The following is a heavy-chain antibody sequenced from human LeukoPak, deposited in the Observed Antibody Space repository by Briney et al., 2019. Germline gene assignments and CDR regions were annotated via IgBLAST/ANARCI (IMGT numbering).Heavy chain of an antibody. CDR1: GFTFSSYW. D-gene: IGHD3-22*01. J-gene: IGHJ4*02. CDR3: ARERSVVVIPFDH. Sequence: GGSLRLSCAASGFTFSSYWMHWVRQAPGKGLVWVSRINTDGSSTSYADSVKGRFTISRDNAKNTLYLQMNSLRAEDTAVYYCARERSVVVIPFDHWGQGTLVTVSS. CDR2: INTDGSST. V-gene: IGHV3-74*01.